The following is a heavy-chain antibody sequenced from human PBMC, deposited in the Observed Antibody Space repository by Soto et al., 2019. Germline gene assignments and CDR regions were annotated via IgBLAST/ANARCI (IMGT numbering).Heavy chain of an antibody. J-gene: IGHJ4*02. CDR2: INAGNGNT. CDR3: ASVRADYYDSSGPLGY. CDR1: GYTFTNYA. V-gene: IGHV1-3*01. Sequence: ASVKVSCKASGYTFTNYAMHWVRQAPGQRLEWMGWINAGNGNTKYSQKFQGRVTITRDTSASTAYMELSSLRSEDTAVYYCASVRADYYDSSGPLGYWGQGTLVTVSS. D-gene: IGHD3-22*01.